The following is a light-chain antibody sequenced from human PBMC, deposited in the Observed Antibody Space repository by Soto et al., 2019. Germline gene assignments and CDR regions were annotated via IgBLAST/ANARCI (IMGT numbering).Light chain of an antibody. Sequence: DIVMTQSPDSLAVSLGERATINCKSSQSVLYSSNNKNYLAWYQQKPGQPPKLLIYWASTRESGVPGRFSGSGSGTDFTLTISSLEDEDVAVYYCQQYYSTPYTFGQGTKLEIK. CDR1: QSVLYSSNNKNY. V-gene: IGKV4-1*01. CDR2: WAS. J-gene: IGKJ2*01. CDR3: QQYYSTPYT.